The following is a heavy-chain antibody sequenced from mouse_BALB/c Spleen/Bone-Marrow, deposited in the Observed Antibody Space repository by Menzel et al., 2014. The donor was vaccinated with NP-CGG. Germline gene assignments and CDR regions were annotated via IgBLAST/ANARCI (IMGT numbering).Heavy chain of an antibody. D-gene: IGHD2-3*01. CDR1: GFDFRRYW. CDR3: ARLGYYGWFAY. Sequence: EVKLVESGGGLVQPGGSLKLSCAASGFDFRRYWMSWVRQAPGKGLEWIGEINPGSNTINYTPSLKDKFIISRDNAKNTLYLQMSKVKSEDTALYYCARLGYYGWFAYWGQGTLVTVS. J-gene: IGHJ3*01. V-gene: IGHV4-1*02. CDR2: INPGSNTI.